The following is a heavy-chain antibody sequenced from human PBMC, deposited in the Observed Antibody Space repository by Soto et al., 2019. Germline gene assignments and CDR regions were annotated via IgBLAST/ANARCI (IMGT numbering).Heavy chain of an antibody. D-gene: IGHD2-15*01. CDR3: AASLYCSGGSCYTGPYDAFDI. V-gene: IGHV1-58*02. CDR2: IVVGSGNT. CDR1: VFTFTSSA. Sequence: SVKVSCKASVFTFTSSAMHWVRQARGQRLEWIGWIVVGSGNTNYAQKFQERVTITRDMSTSTAYMELSSLRSEDTAVYYCAASLYCSGGSCYTGPYDAFDIWGQGTMVTVSS. J-gene: IGHJ3*02.